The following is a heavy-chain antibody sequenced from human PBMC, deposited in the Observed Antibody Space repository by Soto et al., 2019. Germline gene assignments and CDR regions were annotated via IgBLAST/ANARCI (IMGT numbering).Heavy chain of an antibody. CDR2: ISGSGGST. Sequence: ASLKISCAASGFTFSTYAMSWVRQAPGKGLEWVSAISGSGGSTYYADSVKGRFTISRDNSKNTLYLQMNSLRAADTAVYYCARVDTRWFDPWGQGTLVTVSS. V-gene: IGHV3-23*01. CDR3: ARVDTRWFDP. J-gene: IGHJ5*02. CDR1: GFTFSTYA.